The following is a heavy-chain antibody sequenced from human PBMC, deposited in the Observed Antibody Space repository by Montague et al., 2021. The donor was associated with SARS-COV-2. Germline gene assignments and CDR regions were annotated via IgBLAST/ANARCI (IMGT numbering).Heavy chain of an antibody. J-gene: IGHJ4*02. CDR1: AGSINNHY. CDR3: ARRPSSGWSVDY. V-gene: IGHV4-59*08. D-gene: IGHD6-19*01. CDR2: VYFSGTA. Sequence: SETLSLTCTVSAGSINNHYWSWIRQTPGKELEWIAYVYFSGTASYNSSLKSRVTISVDTSRNQFSLQLTSVTAADTAVYYCARRPSSGWSVDYWGQGTLVSVSS.